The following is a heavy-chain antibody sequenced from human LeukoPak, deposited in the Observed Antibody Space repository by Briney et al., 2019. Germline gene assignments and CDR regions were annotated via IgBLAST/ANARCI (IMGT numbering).Heavy chain of an antibody. CDR3: ARGAQWYNWNYDPVGY. Sequence: ASVKVSCKASGYTFTGYYMHWVRQAPGQGLEWMGWINPNSGGTNYAQRFQGRVTMTRDTSISTAYMELSRLRSDDTAVYYCARGAQWYNWNYDPVGYWGQGTLVTVSS. CDR2: INPNSGGT. J-gene: IGHJ4*02. V-gene: IGHV1-2*02. CDR1: GYTFTGYY. D-gene: IGHD1-7*01.